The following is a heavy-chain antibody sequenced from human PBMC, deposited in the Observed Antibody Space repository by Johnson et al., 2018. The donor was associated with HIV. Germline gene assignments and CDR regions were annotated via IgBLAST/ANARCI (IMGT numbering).Heavy chain of an antibody. CDR3: ARVGASRFDAFDI. CDR2: ISYDAKNK. CDR1: GFAFSSYA. D-gene: IGHD3-16*01. J-gene: IGHJ3*02. Sequence: QVQLVESGGGVVQPGRSLRLSCAASGFAFSSYAMHWVRQAPGKGLEWVAVISYDAKNKYYADSVKGRFTISRDNSKNTLYLQMNSLRAEDTAVYYCARVGASRFDAFDIWDQGTMVTVSS. V-gene: IGHV3-30*14.